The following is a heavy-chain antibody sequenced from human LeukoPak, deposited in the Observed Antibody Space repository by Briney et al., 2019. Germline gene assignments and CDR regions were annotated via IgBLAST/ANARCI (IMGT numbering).Heavy chain of an antibody. V-gene: IGHV1-69*01. CDR3: ARLTARQTRYYYYYMDV. CDR2: IIPIFGTA. CDR1: GGTFSSYA. D-gene: IGHD6-6*01. Sequence: SVKVSCKASGGTFSSYAISWVRQAPGQGLVWMGGIIPIFGTANYAQKFQGRVTITADESTSTAYMELSSLRSEDTAVYYCARLTARQTRYYYYYMDVWGKGATVTVSS. J-gene: IGHJ6*03.